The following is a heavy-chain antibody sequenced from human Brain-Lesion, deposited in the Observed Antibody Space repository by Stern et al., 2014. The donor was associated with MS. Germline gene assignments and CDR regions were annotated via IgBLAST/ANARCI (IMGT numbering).Heavy chain of an antibody. Sequence: VQPVQSGAEVKKPGASVKVSCKTSGYIFTGYYIHWVRQAPGQGLEWMAWINPNNGGTKYAQKFQGRVTMSRDTSISTAYVELSSLTSDDTAVYYCARDQRGITIFGVVTDYYYLGMDVWGQGTTVTVSS. J-gene: IGHJ6*02. V-gene: IGHV1-2*02. CDR2: INPNNGGT. D-gene: IGHD3-3*01. CDR1: GYIFTGYY. CDR3: ARDQRGITIFGVVTDYYYLGMDV.